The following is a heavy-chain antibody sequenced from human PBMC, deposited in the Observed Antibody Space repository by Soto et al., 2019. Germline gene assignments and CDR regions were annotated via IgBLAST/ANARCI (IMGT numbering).Heavy chain of an antibody. CDR1: GYTFTSYD. J-gene: IGHJ3*02. CDR2: MNPNSGNT. V-gene: IGHV1-8*01. CDR3: ARGGVYCSSTSCLNAFDI. D-gene: IGHD2-2*01. Sequence: ASVKVSCKASGYTFTSYDINWVRQATGQGLEWMGWMNPNSGNTGYAQKFQGRVTMTRNTSISTAYMELSSLRSEDTAAYYCARGGVYCSSTSCLNAFDIWGQGTMVTVSS.